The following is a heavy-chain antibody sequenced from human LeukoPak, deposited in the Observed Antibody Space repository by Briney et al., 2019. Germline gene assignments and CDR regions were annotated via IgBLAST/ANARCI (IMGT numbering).Heavy chain of an antibody. CDR3: ARDGSSSPYYYYGMDV. CDR1: GFTVSSNY. Sequence: PGGSLRLSCAASGFTVSSNYMSWVRQAPGKGLEGVSVIYSGGSTYYADSVKGRFTISRHNSKNTLYLQMNSLRAEDTAVYYCARDGSSSPYYYYGMDVWGQGTTVTVSS. D-gene: IGHD6-6*01. CDR2: IYSGGST. J-gene: IGHJ6*02. V-gene: IGHV3-53*04.